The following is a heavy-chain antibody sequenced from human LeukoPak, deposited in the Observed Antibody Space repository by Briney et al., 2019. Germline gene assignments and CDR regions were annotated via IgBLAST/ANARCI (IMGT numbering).Heavy chain of an antibody. Sequence: GGSLRLSCEVSGFTFRSYWMSWVRQAPGKGLEWVVNIKQDGSEKYCVDSVKGRFTISRDNAKNSLYLQMNSLRADDTAVYFCARASFNGPDAFDIWGQGTMVTVSS. CDR1: GFTFRSYW. D-gene: IGHD2-8*01. CDR2: IKQDGSEK. J-gene: IGHJ3*02. CDR3: ARASFNGPDAFDI. V-gene: IGHV3-7*01.